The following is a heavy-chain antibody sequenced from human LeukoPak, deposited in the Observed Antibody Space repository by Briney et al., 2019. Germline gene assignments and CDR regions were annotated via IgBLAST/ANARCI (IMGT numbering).Heavy chain of an antibody. J-gene: IGHJ4*02. D-gene: IGHD3-10*01. V-gene: IGHV4-59*01. CDR1: GGSISSYY. CDR3: ARNLRWFGELLPTFFDY. CDR2: IYYSGST. Sequence: SETLSLTCTVSGGSISSYYWSWIRQPPGKGPEWIGYIYYSGSTNYNPSLKSRVTISVDTSKNQFSLKLSSVTAADTAVYYCARNLRWFGELLPTFFDYWGQGTLVTVSS.